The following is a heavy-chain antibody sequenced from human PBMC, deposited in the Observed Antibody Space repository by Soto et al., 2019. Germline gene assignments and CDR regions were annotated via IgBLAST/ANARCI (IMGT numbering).Heavy chain of an antibody. CDR3: ARGPGSIAAADSNFDY. Sequence: GGSLRLSCAASGFTFSSYSMNWVRQAPGKGLEWVSSISSSSSYIYYADSVKGRFTISRDNAKNSLYLQMNSLRAEDTAVYYCARGPGSIAAADSNFDYWGQGTLVTVSS. D-gene: IGHD6-13*01. J-gene: IGHJ4*02. V-gene: IGHV3-21*01. CDR1: GFTFSSYS. CDR2: ISSSSSYI.